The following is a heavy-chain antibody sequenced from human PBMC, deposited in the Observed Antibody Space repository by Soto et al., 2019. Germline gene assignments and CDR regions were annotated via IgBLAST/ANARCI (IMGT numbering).Heavy chain of an antibody. CDR1: GGSIRSYY. J-gene: IGHJ4*02. D-gene: IGHD3-10*01. Sequence: PSETLSLTCTVSGGSIRSYYWSWIRQTPGRGLEWIGCVHESGSTDYNPSLKGRVTISLHTSKIQFSLSLRSATAADTATYYCARGTRALITSVFAYWGQGIPVTVSS. CDR3: ARGTRALITSVFAY. V-gene: IGHV4-59*03. CDR2: VHESGST.